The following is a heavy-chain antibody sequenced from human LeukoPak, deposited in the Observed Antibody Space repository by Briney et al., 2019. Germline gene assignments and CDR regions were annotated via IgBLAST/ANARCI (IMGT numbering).Heavy chain of an antibody. Sequence: PSETLSLTCTVSGGSISSYYWNWIRQHPGKGLEWIGYIYYSGTTYYNPSLKSRVTISVDTSKNQFSLKLSSVTAADTAVYYCARGNPIAAAIDYWGQGTLVIVSS. CDR1: GGSISSYY. V-gene: IGHV4-59*06. CDR2: IYYSGTT. D-gene: IGHD6-13*01. J-gene: IGHJ4*02. CDR3: ARGNPIAAAIDY.